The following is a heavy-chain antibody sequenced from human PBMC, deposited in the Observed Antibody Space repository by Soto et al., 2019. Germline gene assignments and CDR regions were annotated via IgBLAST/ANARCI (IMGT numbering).Heavy chain of an antibody. CDR3: ATHLNSRRGKNYYYGMDV. CDR2: IYPGDSES. Sequence: GESLKISCNGSGYSFTSSRIGWVRQMPGKGLEWMGIIYPGDSESKYSPSFQGQVTISADRSINTAYLQWSSLKASDTAMYYCATHLNSRRGKNYYYGMDVWGQGTTVTVSS. J-gene: IGHJ6*02. CDR1: GYSFTSSR. V-gene: IGHV5-51*01. D-gene: IGHD4-4*01.